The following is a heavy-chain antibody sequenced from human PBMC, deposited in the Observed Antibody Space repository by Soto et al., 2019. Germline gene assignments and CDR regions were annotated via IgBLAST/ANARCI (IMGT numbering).Heavy chain of an antibody. D-gene: IGHD3-16*02. CDR3: ARDGLLFSGPYRPSRFDY. CDR2: IKHDTSEA. V-gene: IGHV3-7*03. CDR1: GFKFSDYW. Sequence: GGSLRLSCAVSGFKFSDYWMSWVRQAPGKGLEWVGNIKHDTSEAHYADSVKGRFTITRDNIKNFLFLQMNGLRSDDTASYYCARDGLLFSGPYRPSRFDYWGLGTLVTV. J-gene: IGHJ4*02.